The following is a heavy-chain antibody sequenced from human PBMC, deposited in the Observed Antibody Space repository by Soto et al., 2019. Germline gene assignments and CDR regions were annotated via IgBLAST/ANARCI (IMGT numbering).Heavy chain of an antibody. CDR3: ARDSLGIAVLGTGRSKNNWFDS. D-gene: IGHD6-19*01. CDR2: INHSGST. Sequence: QVQLQQWGAGLLKPSETLSLTCAVYGGSFSGYYWSWIRQTPGKGLEWIGEINHSGSTNYNPSLKSRVTISIDTSKNQFSLKLSSVTAADTAIYYCARDSLGIAVLGTGRSKNNWFDSWGQVTLVTVSS. CDR1: GGSFSGYY. V-gene: IGHV4-34*01. J-gene: IGHJ5*01.